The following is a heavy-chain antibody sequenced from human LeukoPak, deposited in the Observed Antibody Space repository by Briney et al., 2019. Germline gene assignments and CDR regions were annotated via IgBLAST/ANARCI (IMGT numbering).Heavy chain of an antibody. J-gene: IGHJ6*03. CDR3: AKGNCGGDCFTYYYFYMDV. CDR1: GFTFSSYA. CDR2: IRFDGSNK. Sequence: GGSLRLSCGASGFTFSSYAMHWVRQAPGKGLEWVAFIRFDGSNKYYADSVKGRFTISRDNSKLYLQMNGLRAEDTAVYYCAKGNCGGDCFTYYYFYMDVWGKGTTVTVSS. D-gene: IGHD2-21*02. V-gene: IGHV3-30*02.